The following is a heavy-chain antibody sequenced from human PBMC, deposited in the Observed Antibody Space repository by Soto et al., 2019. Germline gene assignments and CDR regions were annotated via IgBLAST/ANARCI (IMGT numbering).Heavy chain of an antibody. CDR3: AREDSAATFDP. CDR2: IIPIFGTA. J-gene: IGHJ5*02. D-gene: IGHD2-15*01. V-gene: IGHV1-69*06. CDR1: GGTFSSYA. Sequence: WASVKVSCKASGGTFSSYAISWVRQAPGQGLEWMGGIIPIFGTANYAQKFQGRVTITADKSTSTAYMELSSLRSEDTAVYYCAREDSAATFDPWGQGTLVTVSS.